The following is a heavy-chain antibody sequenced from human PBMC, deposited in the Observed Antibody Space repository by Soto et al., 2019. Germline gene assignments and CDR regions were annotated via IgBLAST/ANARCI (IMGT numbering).Heavy chain of an antibody. CDR2: INPNSGGT. V-gene: IGHV1-2*02. D-gene: IGHD2-2*01. CDR3: ARDFNIVVVPAPGWFDT. J-gene: IGHJ5*02. Sequence: ASVKVSCKASGYTFTGHYMHWVRQAPGQGLEWMGWINPNSGGTNYAQKFQGRVTMTRDTSISTAYMELSRLRSDDTAVYYCARDFNIVVVPAPGWFDTWGQGTLITVSS. CDR1: GYTFTGHY.